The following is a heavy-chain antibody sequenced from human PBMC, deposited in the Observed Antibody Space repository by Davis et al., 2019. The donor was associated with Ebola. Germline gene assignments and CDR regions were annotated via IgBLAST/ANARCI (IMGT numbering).Heavy chain of an antibody. CDR2: INHSGST. CDR1: GGSFSAYY. V-gene: IGHV4-34*01. J-gene: IGHJ4*02. Sequence: SETLSLTFAVYGGSFSAYYWSWIRQPPGKGPKWIGEINHSGSTNYNPSLKSRVTISVDTSKNQFSLKLSSVTAADTAVYYCARGFPRGYTFMGFDYWGQGTLVTVSS. CDR3: ARGFPRGYTFMGFDY. D-gene: IGHD5-18*01.